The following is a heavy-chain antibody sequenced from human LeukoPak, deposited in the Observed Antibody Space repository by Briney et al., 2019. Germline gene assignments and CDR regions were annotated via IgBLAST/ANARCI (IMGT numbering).Heavy chain of an antibody. CDR2: INPNSGGT. Sequence: ASVKVSCKASGYTFTGYYMHWVRQAPGQGLEWMGWINPNSGGTNYAQKFQGRVTMTRDTSISTAYMELSWLRSDDTAVYYCARVSCSGGSCYLPLNWFDPWGQGTLVTVSS. CDR1: GYTFTGYY. CDR3: ARVSCSGGSCYLPLNWFDP. D-gene: IGHD2-15*01. J-gene: IGHJ5*02. V-gene: IGHV1-2*02.